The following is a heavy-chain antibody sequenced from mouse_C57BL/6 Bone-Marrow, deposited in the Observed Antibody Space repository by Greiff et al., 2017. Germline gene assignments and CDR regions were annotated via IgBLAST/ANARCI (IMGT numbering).Heavy chain of an antibody. J-gene: IGHJ4*01. Sequence: EVKLEESGPGLVKPSQSLSLTCSVTGYSITSGYYWNWIRQFPGNKLEWMGYISYDGSNNYNPSLKNRISITRDPSKNQFFLKLNSVTTEDTATYYCARETSTVVRAMDYWGQGTSVTVSS. D-gene: IGHD1-1*01. V-gene: IGHV3-6*01. CDR3: ARETSTVVRAMDY. CDR1: GYSITSGYY. CDR2: ISYDGSN.